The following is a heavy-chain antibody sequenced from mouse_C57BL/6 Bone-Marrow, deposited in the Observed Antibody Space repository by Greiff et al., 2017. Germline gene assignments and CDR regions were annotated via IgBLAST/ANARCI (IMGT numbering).Heavy chain of an antibody. CDR3: AREDYSDLFDY. Sequence: VKLQESGPELVKPGASVKLSCKASGYTFTSYDINWVKQRPGQGLEWIGWIYPRDGSTKYNEKFKGKATLTVDTSSSTAYMELHSLTSEDSAVYFCAREDYSDLFDYWGQGTTLTVSS. D-gene: IGHD2-13*01. J-gene: IGHJ2*01. CDR1: GYTFTSYD. CDR2: IYPRDGST. V-gene: IGHV1-85*01.